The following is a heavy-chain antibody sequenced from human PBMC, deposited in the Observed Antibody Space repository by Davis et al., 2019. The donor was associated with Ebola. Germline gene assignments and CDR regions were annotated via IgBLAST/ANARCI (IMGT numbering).Heavy chain of an antibody. D-gene: IGHD5-18*01. Sequence: SETLSLTCTVPGGSISSSSYYWGWIRQPPGMGLEWIGSIYYSGSTYYNPSLKSRVTISVDTSKNQFSLKLSSVTAADTAVYYCARRGYSYGYRFRFDYWGQGTLVTVSS. CDR1: GGSISSSSYY. J-gene: IGHJ4*02. V-gene: IGHV4-39*01. CDR3: ARRGYSYGYRFRFDY. CDR2: IYYSGST.